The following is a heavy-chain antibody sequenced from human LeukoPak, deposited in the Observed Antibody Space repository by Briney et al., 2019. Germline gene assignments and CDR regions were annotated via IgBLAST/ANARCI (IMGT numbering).Heavy chain of an antibody. V-gene: IGHV3-7*01. CDR1: GFTFSSYW. D-gene: IGHD2-2*01. CDR3: ARYGVAPAAYYYYYMDV. J-gene: IGHJ6*03. Sequence: PGGSLRLSCAASGFTFSSYWMSWVRQAPGKGRGWVANIKQDGSEKYYVDSVKGRFTISRDNAKNSLYLQMNSLRAEDTAVYYCARYGVAPAAYYYYYMDVWGKGTTVTVSS. CDR2: IKQDGSEK.